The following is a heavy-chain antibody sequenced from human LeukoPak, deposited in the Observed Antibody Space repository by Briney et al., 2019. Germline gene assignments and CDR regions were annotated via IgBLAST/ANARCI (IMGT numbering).Heavy chain of an antibody. J-gene: IGHJ4*02. CDR2: ISSSSSYI. D-gene: IGHD3-10*01. CDR1: GFTFSSYS. Sequence: GGSLRLSCAASGFTFSSYSMNWVRQAPGKGLEWVSSISSSSSYIYYADSVKGRFTISRDNAKNSLCLQMNSLRAEDTAVYYCARDLYTMVRGVYFDYWGQGTLVTVSS. V-gene: IGHV3-21*01. CDR3: ARDLYTMVRGVYFDY.